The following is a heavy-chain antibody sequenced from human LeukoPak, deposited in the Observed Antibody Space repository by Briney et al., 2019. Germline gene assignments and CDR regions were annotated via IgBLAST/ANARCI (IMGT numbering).Heavy chain of an antibody. CDR1: GYTFTGYY. CDR2: IIPIFITP. Sequence: SVKVSCKASGYTFTGYYMHWVRQAPGQGLEWMGGIIPIFITPNYAQNFQGRVTITADESTSTAYMELSSLRYEDTAVYYCARDRVWQRGSFDYWGQGTLVTVSS. V-gene: IGHV1-69*13. J-gene: IGHJ4*02. CDR3: ARDRVWQRGSFDY. D-gene: IGHD6-6*01.